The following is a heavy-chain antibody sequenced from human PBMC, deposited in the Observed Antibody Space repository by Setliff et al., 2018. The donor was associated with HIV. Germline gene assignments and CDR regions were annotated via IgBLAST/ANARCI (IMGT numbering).Heavy chain of an antibody. Sequence: KASETLSLTCAVYGGSFSGYYWSWIRQPPGKGLEWIGEINHRGSTNYNPSLNDRATISLDTSKNQFSLKLNSVTAADTAVYYCARDHCSSSGCYEYSYYGMDVWGQGTTVTVSS. V-gene: IGHV4-34*01. J-gene: IGHJ6*02. D-gene: IGHD2-2*01. CDR3: ARDHCSSSGCYEYSYYGMDV. CDR1: GGSFSGYY. CDR2: INHRGST.